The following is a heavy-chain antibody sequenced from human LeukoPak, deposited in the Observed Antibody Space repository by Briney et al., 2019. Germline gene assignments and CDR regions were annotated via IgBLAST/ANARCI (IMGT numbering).Heavy chain of an antibody. D-gene: IGHD3-22*01. CDR2: ISGSGGST. J-gene: IGHJ4*02. CDR3: AKKDYYDSSGYPGY. V-gene: IGHV3-23*01. Sequence: GGSLRLSCAASGFTFSSYGMSWVRQAPGKGLEWVSAISGSGGSTYYADSVKGRFTISRDNSKNTLYLQMNSLRAEDTAVYYCAKKDYYDSSGYPGYWGQGTLVTVSS. CDR1: GFTFSSYG.